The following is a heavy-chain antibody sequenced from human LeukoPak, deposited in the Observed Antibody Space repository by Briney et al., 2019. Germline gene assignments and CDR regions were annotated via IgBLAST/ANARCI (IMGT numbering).Heavy chain of an antibody. J-gene: IGHJ6*03. CDR1: GYTFTSYY. V-gene: IGHV1-46*01. CDR2: INPSGGIT. CDR3: ARDRYDFWSGYYTPVDYYYYMDV. Sequence: GASVKVSCKASGYTFTSYYMHWVRQAPGQGLEWMGIINPSGGITSYAQKFQGRVTMTRDTSTSTVYMELSSLRSEDTAVYYCARDRYDFWSGYYTPVDYYYYMDVWGKGTTVTVSS. D-gene: IGHD3-3*01.